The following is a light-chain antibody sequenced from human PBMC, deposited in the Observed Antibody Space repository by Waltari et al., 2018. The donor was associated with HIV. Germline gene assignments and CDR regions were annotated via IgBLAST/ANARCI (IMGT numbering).Light chain of an antibody. CDR3: GTWDTSLSAVL. Sequence: QSVLTQPPSVSAAPGQKVTIPCSGSRSHICTNNVSCYQQLPSTTPKILIYENNKRPSGIPDRFSGSKSGTSATLGVTGLQTGDEADYYCGTWDTSLSAVLFGGGTKLTVL. CDR2: ENN. V-gene: IGLV1-51*02. CDR1: RSHICTNN. J-gene: IGLJ2*01.